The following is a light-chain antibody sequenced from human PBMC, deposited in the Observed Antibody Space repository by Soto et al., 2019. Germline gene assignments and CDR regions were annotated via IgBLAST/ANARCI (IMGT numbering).Light chain of an antibody. V-gene: IGKV3-20*01. CDR2: GAS. J-gene: IGKJ1*01. CDR1: QSVSNNY. CDR3: QQRGGSPPTWT. Sequence: ESVLTQSPATLSLSPGERATLSCRASQSVSNNYLAWYQQKPGQAPRLLIYGASNRATGIPDRFSGSGSGTDFTLTISRLEPEDFAVYYCQQRGGSPPTWTFGQGTKVDIK.